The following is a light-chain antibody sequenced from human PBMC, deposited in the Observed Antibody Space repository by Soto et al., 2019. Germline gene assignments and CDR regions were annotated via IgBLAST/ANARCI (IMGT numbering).Light chain of an antibody. V-gene: IGLV2-23*02. CDR1: NSDIGNYNI. CDR3: CSYAGSNVFV. J-gene: IGLJ1*01. CDR2: EVT. Sequence: QSVLAQPASVSGSPGQSITISCTGSNSDIGNYNIVSWYQQHPDKAPQLIIYEVTKRPSGVSNRFSGSKSGNTASLTISGLQAEDEGDYHCCSYAGSNVFVFGTRTKVTVL.